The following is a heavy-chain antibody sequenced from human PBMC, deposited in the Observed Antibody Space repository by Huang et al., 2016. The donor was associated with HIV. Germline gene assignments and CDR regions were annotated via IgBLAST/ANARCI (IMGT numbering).Heavy chain of an antibody. CDR2: MKPKIGNT. D-gene: IGHD3-22*01. CDR3: ARARGFLYDSTGYYSRYYFDS. V-gene: IGHV1-8*03. Sequence: QVQLVQSGAEVKKPGASVKVSCTASGFNFNNYDFNWVRQASGQGLEWMGWMKPKIGNTGYAQKFQGRVTINRNTSITTAYMELRSLGSEDTAVYYCARARGFLYDSTGYYSRYYFDSWGQGTLVTISS. J-gene: IGHJ4*02. CDR1: GFNFNNYD.